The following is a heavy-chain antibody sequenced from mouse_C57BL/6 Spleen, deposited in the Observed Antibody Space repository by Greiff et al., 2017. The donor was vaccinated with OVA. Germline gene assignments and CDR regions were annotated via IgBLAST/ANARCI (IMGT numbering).Heavy chain of an antibody. CDR3: ARDDDYYSMDY. V-gene: IGHV3-6*01. CDR2: ISYDGSN. J-gene: IGHJ4*01. D-gene: IGHD2-3*01. Sequence: DVQLQESGPGLVKPSQSLSLTCSVTGYSITSGYYWNWIRQFPGNKLEWMGYISYDGSNNYNPSLKNRISITRDTSKNQFFRKLNSVTTEDTATYYCARDDDYYSMDYWGQGTSVTVSS. CDR1: GYSITSGYY.